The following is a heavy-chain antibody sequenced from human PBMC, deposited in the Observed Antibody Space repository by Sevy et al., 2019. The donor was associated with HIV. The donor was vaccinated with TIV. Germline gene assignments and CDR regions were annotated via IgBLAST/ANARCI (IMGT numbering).Heavy chain of an antibody. J-gene: IGHJ6*02. CDR2: ISYDGINK. CDR3: ARDSNSGYYYYYAMDV. D-gene: IGHD1-26*01. CDR1: GFIFSNYA. V-gene: IGHV3-30-3*01. Sequence: GGSLRLSCAASGFIFSNYAMHWVRQAPGKGLEWVAVISYDGINKYYADSVKGRFPISRDNSKNTLYVQMNSLRAEDMAVYYCARDSNSGYYYYYAMDVWGQGTTVTVSS.